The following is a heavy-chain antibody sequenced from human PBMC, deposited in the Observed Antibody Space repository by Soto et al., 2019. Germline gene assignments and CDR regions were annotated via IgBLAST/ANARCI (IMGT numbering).Heavy chain of an antibody. Sequence: QVQLVESGGGVVQPGRSLRLSCAASGFTFSSYAMHWVRQAPGKGLEWVAVISYDGSNKYYADSVKGRFTISRDNSKNTLYLQMNGLRAEDTAVYYCARSENPDYYDSSGYYLGFDYWGQGTLVTVSS. V-gene: IGHV3-30-3*01. D-gene: IGHD3-22*01. CDR3: ARSENPDYYDSSGYYLGFDY. CDR1: GFTFSSYA. CDR2: ISYDGSNK. J-gene: IGHJ4*02.